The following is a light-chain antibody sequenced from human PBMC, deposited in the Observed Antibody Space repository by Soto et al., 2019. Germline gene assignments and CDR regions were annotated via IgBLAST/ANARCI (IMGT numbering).Light chain of an antibody. CDR2: DAS. V-gene: IGKV3-15*01. CDR3: QQYGNSPLT. J-gene: IGKJ4*01. Sequence: EIAMTQSPATLSVSPGERATLSCRASQSVSSKLAWYQQKPGQAPRLLIYDASTRATGIPARFSGSGSGTDFTLTISRLEPEDFALYYCQQYGNSPLTFGGGTKVDIK. CDR1: QSVSSK.